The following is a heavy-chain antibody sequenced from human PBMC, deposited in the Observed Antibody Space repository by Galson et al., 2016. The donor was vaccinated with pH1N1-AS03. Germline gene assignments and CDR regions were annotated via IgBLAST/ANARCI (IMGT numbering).Heavy chain of an antibody. CDR1: GYIFTSYW. CDR2: IYPGDSDT. D-gene: IGHD5-24*01. CDR3: ARQVRDGYNDHFDY. Sequence: QSGAEVTKPGESLKISCKTSGYIFTSYWVAWVRHMPGKGLEWMGIIYPGDSDTRYSPSYQGQVTISADRSINTAYLQWSSLMASDTAIYYCARQVRDGYNDHFDYWGQGSLVTVSS. J-gene: IGHJ4*02. V-gene: IGHV5-51*01.